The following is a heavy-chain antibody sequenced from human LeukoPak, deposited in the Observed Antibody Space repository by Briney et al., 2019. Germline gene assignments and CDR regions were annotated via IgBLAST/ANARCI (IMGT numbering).Heavy chain of an antibody. Sequence: GGSLRLSCAASGFTFSSYWMSWVRQAPGKGLEWVAFILYGGSNKYYADSVKGRFTISRDNSKNTLYLQMNSLTAEDTAVYYCAKGRDTYQYGMDVWGQGATVTVSS. CDR1: GFTFSSYW. V-gene: IGHV3-30*02. CDR2: ILYGGSNK. J-gene: IGHJ6*02. CDR3: AKGRDTYQYGMDV.